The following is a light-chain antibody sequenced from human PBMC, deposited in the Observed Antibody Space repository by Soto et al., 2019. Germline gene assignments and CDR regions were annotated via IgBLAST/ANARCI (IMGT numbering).Light chain of an antibody. J-gene: IGKJ1*01. Sequence: DIQMTQSPSTLSVFVGDRVTITCRASQSISKYLGWYQQKPGKAPNLLIYDASILESGVPSRFIGSGSGTEFSLTISSLQADDFANYYFQQYKSYTSWTLGQGPNVHIK. CDR1: QSISKY. V-gene: IGKV1-5*01. CDR3: QQYKSYTSWT. CDR2: DAS.